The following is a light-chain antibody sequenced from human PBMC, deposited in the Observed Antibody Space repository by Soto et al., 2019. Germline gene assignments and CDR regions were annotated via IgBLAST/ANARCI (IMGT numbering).Light chain of an antibody. V-gene: IGKV1-39*01. CDR3: QQSYTAQPT. CDR1: QSISTY. Sequence: DIQMTQSPSSLSASVGDRVTITCRASQSISTYLNWYQQKPGKAPNLLIFAASTLQSGVPSRFSGSGSGTDFTLTIRSLQPEDFATYYCQQSYTAQPTFGGGTKVDIK. J-gene: IGKJ4*01. CDR2: AAS.